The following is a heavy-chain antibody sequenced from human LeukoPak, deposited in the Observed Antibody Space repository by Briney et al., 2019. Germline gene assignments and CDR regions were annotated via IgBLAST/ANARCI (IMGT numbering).Heavy chain of an antibody. J-gene: IGHJ1*01. Sequence: SGPTLVKPTQTLALTCTFSGFSLRTRGVGVGWIRQPPGKALEWLAVIDWDDEKRYSPSLKSRLTITKDTSNNQVVLTMTNMDPVDTATYYCAHRFGGTPNFHHWGQGTLVTVSS. V-gene: IGHV2-5*02. D-gene: IGHD3-16*01. CDR2: IDWDDEK. CDR1: GFSLRTRGVG. CDR3: AHRFGGTPNFHH.